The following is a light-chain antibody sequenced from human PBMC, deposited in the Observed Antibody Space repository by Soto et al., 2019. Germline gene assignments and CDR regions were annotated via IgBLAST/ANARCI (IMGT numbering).Light chain of an antibody. CDR2: DVS. CDR1: SSDIGGYDH. CDR3: HSYTTRISLDD. J-gene: IGLJ1*01. Sequence: QSALTQPASVSGSPGQSITVSCTGTSSDIGGYDHVAWYQQHPGKAPKLMIYDVSVRPSGVSHRFSGSKSANTASLTISGLQAEDEADYYCHSYTTRISLDDFGPGTKVTVL. V-gene: IGLV2-14*01.